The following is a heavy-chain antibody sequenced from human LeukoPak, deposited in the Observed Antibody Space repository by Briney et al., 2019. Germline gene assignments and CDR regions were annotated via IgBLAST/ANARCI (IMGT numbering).Heavy chain of an antibody. J-gene: IGHJ6*03. CDR3: ARSTYYDFWSGYSQPSYYYYMDV. V-gene: IGHV3-21*01. Sequence: GRSLRLPCGVSGFTFSSYSMNWVRQAPGKGLEWVSSISSSSSYIYYAESVKGRFTIPRANAQDTPYVQMNSLRAEDTAVYYCARSTYYDFWSGYSQPSYYYYMDVWGKGTTVTVSS. CDR1: GFTFSSYS. CDR2: ISSSSSYI. D-gene: IGHD3-3*01.